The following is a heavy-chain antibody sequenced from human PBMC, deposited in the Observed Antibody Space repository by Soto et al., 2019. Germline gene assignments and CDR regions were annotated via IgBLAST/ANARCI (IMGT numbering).Heavy chain of an antibody. CDR1: GGSVSSGSYY. CDR2: IYYSGST. Sequence: QVQLQESGPGLVKPSETLSLTCTVSGGSVSSGSYYWSWIRQPPGKGLEWIGYIYYSGSTNYNPPLKHRVTISVDTSKNQFSLKLSSVTAADTAVYDCARDNCGGDCYHFDYWGQGTLVTVSS. CDR3: ARDNCGGDCYHFDY. J-gene: IGHJ4*02. D-gene: IGHD2-21*02. V-gene: IGHV4-61*01.